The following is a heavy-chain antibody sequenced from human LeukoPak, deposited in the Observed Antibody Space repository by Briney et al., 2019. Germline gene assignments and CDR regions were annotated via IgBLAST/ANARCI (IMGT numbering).Heavy chain of an antibody. D-gene: IGHD3-10*01. J-gene: IGHJ4*02. CDR2: INHSGST. CDR1: GGSFSGYY. CDR3: ARACITMVRGVITRPFDY. Sequence: SETLSLTCAVYGGSFSGYYWSWIRQPPGKGLEWIGEINHSGSTNYNPSLKSRVTISVDTSKNQFSLKLSSVTAADTAVYYCARACITMVRGVITRPFDYWGQGTLVTVSS. V-gene: IGHV4-34*01.